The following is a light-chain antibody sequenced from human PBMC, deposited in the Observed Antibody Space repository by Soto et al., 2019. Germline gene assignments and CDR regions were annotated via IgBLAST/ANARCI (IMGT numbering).Light chain of an antibody. CDR1: DNDVGRYNH. V-gene: IGLV2-23*02. CDR3: CSYAGFSSIV. CDR2: EVN. Sequence: QSALTQPASVSGSPGQSITISCTGSDNDVGRYNHVSWYQHHPGKAPKLIIYEVNKRPPGPSYRFSGSKSGNTASLTISWLQTDDEADYFCCSYAGFSSIVFGGGTKVTVL. J-gene: IGLJ3*02.